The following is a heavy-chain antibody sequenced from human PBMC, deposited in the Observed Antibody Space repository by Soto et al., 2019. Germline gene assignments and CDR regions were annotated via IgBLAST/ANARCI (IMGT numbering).Heavy chain of an antibody. V-gene: IGHV1-69*01. J-gene: IGHJ6*02. CDR3: EAEMTFGKLSVV. CDR2: IFPKFGTT. D-gene: IGHD3-16*02. CDR1: GDTDTNYV. Sequence: QVQLVQSGAEVKKPGSSVKVSCKASGDTDTNYVISWVRQAPGQGLEWMGGIFPKFGTTYSDQKLQDRLTITADESTSTVYMQLSSQRLDDTAVYYCEAEMTFGKLSVVWGQGTTVTVSS.